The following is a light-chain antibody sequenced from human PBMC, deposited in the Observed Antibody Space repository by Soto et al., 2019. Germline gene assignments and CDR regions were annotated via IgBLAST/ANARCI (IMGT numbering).Light chain of an antibody. V-gene: IGLV2-14*01. Sequence: QSVLTQPASVSGSPGQSITISCTGTSSDVGGYNYVSWYQQHPGKAPKLMIYEVSNRPSGVSNRFSGSKSGNTASLTISGLQAEDEADYYCSSYTSSSFLVFGGETKVTVL. CDR1: SSDVGGYNY. CDR3: SSYTSSSFLV. CDR2: EVS. J-gene: IGLJ2*01.